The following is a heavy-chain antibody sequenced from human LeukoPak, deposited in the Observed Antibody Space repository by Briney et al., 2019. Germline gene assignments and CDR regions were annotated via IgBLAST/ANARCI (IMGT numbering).Heavy chain of an antibody. D-gene: IGHD3-22*01. CDR2: IRNKGNNYAT. V-gene: IGHV3-73*01. CDR1: GFTFSGSA. CDR3: SRHSDYGGSGNRLDAFDI. J-gene: IGHJ3*02. Sequence: GGSLRLSCAASGFTFSGSAMHWVRQASGKGLEWVGHIRNKGNNYATAYGASVKGRFTISRDDSKNTAYLQMNSLKTEDTAVYYCSRHSDYGGSGNRLDAFDIWGQGTMVTVSS.